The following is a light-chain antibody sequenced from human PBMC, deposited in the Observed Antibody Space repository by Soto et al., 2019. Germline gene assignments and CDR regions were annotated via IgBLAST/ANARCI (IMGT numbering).Light chain of an antibody. CDR2: DVS. CDR1: QSISSW. V-gene: IGKV1-5*01. CDR3: QQYSTFWT. J-gene: IGKJ1*01. Sequence: DIQMTQSPSTLSASVGDRVTITCRASQSISSWLAWYQQKPGKAPKLLIHDVSSLESGVPSRFSGSGSGTEFTLTISSLQPDDSATYYCQQYSTFWTFGQGTKVDIK.